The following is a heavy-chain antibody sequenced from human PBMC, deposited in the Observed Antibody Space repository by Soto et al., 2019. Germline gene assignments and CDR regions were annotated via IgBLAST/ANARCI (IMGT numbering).Heavy chain of an antibody. J-gene: IGHJ6*02. CDR1: GYSFTSYW. D-gene: IGHD2-2*01. CDR2: IDPSDSYT. V-gene: IGHV5-10-1*01. Sequence: PGESLKISGKGSGYSFTSYWISWVRQMPGKGREWMGRIDPSDSYTNYSPSFQGHVTISADKSISTAYLQWSSLRASATAMYYCARSRRLGYGSSTSYYSVSGHACGMAGRGQGTTGTVSS. CDR3: ARSRRLGYGSSTSYYSVSGHACGMAG.